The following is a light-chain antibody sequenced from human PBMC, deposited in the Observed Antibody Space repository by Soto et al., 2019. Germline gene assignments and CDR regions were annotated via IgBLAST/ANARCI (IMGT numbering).Light chain of an antibody. J-gene: IGKJ5*01. V-gene: IGKV1-9*01. CDR3: QQLNIDSYPIT. CDR2: AAS. CDR1: QGISSY. Sequence: QSPSSLSASVGDRVTITCRASQGISSYLAWYQQKPGKAPKLLIKAASRLQTGVPSRFSGSGSGTDFTLTISGLQPDDFATYYCQQLNIDSYPITFGQGTRLEIK.